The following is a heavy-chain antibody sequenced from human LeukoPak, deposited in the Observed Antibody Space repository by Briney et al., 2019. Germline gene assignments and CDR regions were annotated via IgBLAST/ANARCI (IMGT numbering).Heavy chain of an antibody. CDR2: ISGSGGRA. J-gene: IGHJ4*02. D-gene: IGHD1-26*01. CDR3: AKDKSPWAYYFDY. CDR1: GFTFTTYT. Sequence: GGSLRLSCAASGFTFTTYTMTWVRQAPGKGLEWVSAISGSGGRANYADSVKGRFNISRDNSKNTLYLEMDSLRAEDTAVYYCAKDKSPWAYYFDYWGQGTLVTVSS. V-gene: IGHV3-23*01.